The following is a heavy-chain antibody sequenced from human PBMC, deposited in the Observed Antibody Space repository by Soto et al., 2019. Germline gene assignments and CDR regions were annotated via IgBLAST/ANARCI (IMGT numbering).Heavy chain of an antibody. D-gene: IGHD3-16*02. V-gene: IGHV4-31*02. CDR3: SRLGYDYIWGSYRADYYYYTDV. CDR2: IYYSGST. J-gene: IGHJ6*03. Sequence: PSETLSLTCTVSGGSISSGGYYWSWIRQHPGKGLEWIGYIYYSGSTYYNPSLKSRVTISVDTSKNQFSLKLSSVTAADTAVYYCSRLGYDYIWGSYRADYYYYTDVWGKGTTVTVSS. CDR1: GGSISSGGYY.